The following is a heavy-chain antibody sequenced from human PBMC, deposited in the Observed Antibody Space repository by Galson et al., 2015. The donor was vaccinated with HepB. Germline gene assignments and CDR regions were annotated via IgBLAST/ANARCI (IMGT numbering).Heavy chain of an antibody. CDR2: ISAYNGNT. D-gene: IGHD3-16*02. V-gene: IGHV1-18*04. CDR1: GYTFTSYG. Sequence: SVKVSCKASGYTFTSYGISWVRQAPGQGLEWMGWISAYNGNTNYAQKLQGRVTMTTDTSTSTAYMELRSLRSDDTAVYYCASVRYDYVWGSYRTLDYWGQGTLVAVSS. CDR3: ASVRYDYVWGSYRTLDY. J-gene: IGHJ4*02.